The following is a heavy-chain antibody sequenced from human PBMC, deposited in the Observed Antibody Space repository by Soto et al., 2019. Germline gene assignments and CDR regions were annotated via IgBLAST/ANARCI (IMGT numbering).Heavy chain of an antibody. J-gene: IGHJ5*02. D-gene: IGHD3-10*01. CDR3: AREPYYGSGYNWFDP. CDR1: GGSISSYY. Sequence: LSLTCTVSGGSISSYYWSWIRQPPGKGLEWIGYIYYSESTNYNPSLKSRVTISVDTSKNQFSLKLSSVTAADTAVYYCAREPYYGSGYNWFDPWGQGTRVTVSS. CDR2: IYYSEST. V-gene: IGHV4-59*01.